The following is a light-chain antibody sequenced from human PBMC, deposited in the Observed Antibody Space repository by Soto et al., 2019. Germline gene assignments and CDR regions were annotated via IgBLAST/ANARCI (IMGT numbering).Light chain of an antibody. CDR2: LNSDGSH. V-gene: IGLV4-69*01. Sequence: QSVLTQSPSASASLGASVKLTCTLSSGDSRYAIAWHQQQPEKGPRYLMKLNSDGSHSKGDGIPDRFSGSSSGAERYLTISNLQSEDEADYYCQTWGTGEVFGGGTKLTVL. CDR1: SGDSRYA. J-gene: IGLJ2*01. CDR3: QTWGTGEV.